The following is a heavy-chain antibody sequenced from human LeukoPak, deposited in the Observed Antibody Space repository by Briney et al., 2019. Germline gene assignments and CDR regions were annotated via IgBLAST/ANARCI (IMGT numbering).Heavy chain of an antibody. V-gene: IGHV1-69*13. CDR3: ARGIAAAGENNWFDP. D-gene: IGHD6-13*01. Sequence: ASVKVSCKASGYTFTSYGISWVRQAPGQGLEWMGGITPILGAANYAQKFQGRVTITADESTSTAYMELSRLRSEDTAVHYCARGIAAAGENNWFDPWGQGTLVTVSS. CDR1: GYTFTSYG. CDR2: ITPILGAA. J-gene: IGHJ5*02.